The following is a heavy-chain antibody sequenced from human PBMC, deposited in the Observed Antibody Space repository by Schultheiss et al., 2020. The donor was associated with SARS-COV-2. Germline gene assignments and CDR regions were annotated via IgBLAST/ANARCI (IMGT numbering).Heavy chain of an antibody. J-gene: IGHJ4*02. CDR3: AIALAAAAPPVFDY. CDR1: GGTFSSYA. Sequence: GGSLRLSCKASGGTFSSYAISWVRQAPGQGLEWMGGIIPIFGTANYAQKFQGRVTITADESTSTAYMELSSLRSEDTAVYYCAIALAAAAPPVFDYWGQGTLVTVSS. D-gene: IGHD6-13*01. CDR2: IIPIFGTA. V-gene: IGHV1-69*01.